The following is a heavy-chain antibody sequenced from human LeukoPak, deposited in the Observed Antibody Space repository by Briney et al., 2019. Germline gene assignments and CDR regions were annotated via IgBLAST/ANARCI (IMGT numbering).Heavy chain of an antibody. J-gene: IGHJ1*01. CDR2: ISAYNGNT. CDR3: ARGQSCSSTTCYLLNAEYFQH. Sequence: GASVKVSCKASGYTVTSYGISWGRQAPGQGLEWMGWISAYNGNTNYAQKLQGRVTMTTDTSTVTTYRTLRSRKSDATAVYYCARGQSCSSTTCYLLNAEYFQHWGQGTLVTVSS. CDR1: GYTVTSYG. D-gene: IGHD2-2*01. V-gene: IGHV1-18*01.